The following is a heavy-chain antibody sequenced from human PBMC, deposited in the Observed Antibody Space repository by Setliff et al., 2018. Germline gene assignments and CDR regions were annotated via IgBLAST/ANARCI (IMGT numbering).Heavy chain of an antibody. D-gene: IGHD3-16*01. J-gene: IGHJ4*02. V-gene: IGHV3-15*01. CDR2: IKIINDGGTA. CDR3: ATDAYYDSLGYVF. CDR1: GFTFSHAR. Sequence: GGSLRLSCVTSGFTFSHARMSWVRQAPGKGLEWVGHIKIINDGGTAEYAAAVKGGFTISRDDSENTLHLQMNSLKIDDTAVYYCATDAYYDSLGYVFWGQGTQVTVSS.